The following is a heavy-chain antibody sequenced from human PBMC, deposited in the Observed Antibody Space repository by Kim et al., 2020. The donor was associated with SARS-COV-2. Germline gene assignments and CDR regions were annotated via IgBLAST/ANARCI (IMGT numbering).Heavy chain of an antibody. CDR3: AKSPIAVGLLPGV. CDR1: GFTFGDYG. Sequence: GGSLRLSCAASGFTFGDYGMIWVRQAPRKGLEWVSAISDSGAATYYADSMRGRFTISRDNSKNMLYLQLNSLRIEDTAVYYCAKSPIAVGLLPGVWGQGTLVTVSS. D-gene: IGHD6-19*01. CDR2: ISDSGAAT. V-gene: IGHV3-23*01. J-gene: IGHJ4*02.